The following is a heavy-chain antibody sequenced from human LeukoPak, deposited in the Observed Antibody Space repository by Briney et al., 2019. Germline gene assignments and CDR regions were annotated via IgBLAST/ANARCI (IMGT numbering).Heavy chain of an antibody. Sequence: GGSLRLSCEVSGFTFSSYWMSWVRQAPGKGLEWVANIKQDGSEKYYVDSVKGRFTISRDNAKNSLYLQMNSLRAEDTAVYYCARISGSYGDSFDYWGQGTLVTVSS. CDR1: GFTFSSYW. CDR2: IKQDGSEK. V-gene: IGHV3-7*03. D-gene: IGHD4-17*01. CDR3: ARISGSYGDSFDY. J-gene: IGHJ4*02.